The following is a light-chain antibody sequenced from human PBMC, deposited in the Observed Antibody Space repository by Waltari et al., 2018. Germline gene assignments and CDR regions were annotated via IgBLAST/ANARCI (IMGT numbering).Light chain of an antibody. CDR1: QGIRND. CDR2: TAS. Sequence: AIQMTQSPSSLSASVGDRVTITCRASQGIRNDLGWYQQKPGDAPKLLIYTASTLQSGVPSRFSGSGSDTDFTLTITSLQPEDFATYFCLQDYSYPRTFGQGTKVEIK. CDR3: LQDYSYPRT. J-gene: IGKJ1*01. V-gene: IGKV1-6*01.